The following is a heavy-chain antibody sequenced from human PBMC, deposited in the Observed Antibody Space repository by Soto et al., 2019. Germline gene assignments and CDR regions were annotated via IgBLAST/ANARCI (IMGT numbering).Heavy chain of an antibody. Sequence: SVKVSCKASGGTFSSYTINWVRQAPGQGLEWMGGIIPIFGTTNYAQKFQGRVTITADKSTNTAYMELSSLRSEDSTMDYRETSYYYDGRAYYTFHHWGQGTLVTVSS. D-gene: IGHD3-22*01. CDR1: GGTFSSYT. CDR2: IIPIFGTT. V-gene: IGHV1-69*06. J-gene: IGHJ4*02. CDR3: ETSYYYDGRAYYTFHH.